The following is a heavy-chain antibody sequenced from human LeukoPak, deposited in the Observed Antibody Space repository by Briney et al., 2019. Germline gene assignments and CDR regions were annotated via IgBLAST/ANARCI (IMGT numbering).Heavy chain of an antibody. CDR1: GGSITNYY. CDR2: VYYSGNP. J-gene: IGHJ4*02. Sequence: SETLSLTCTVSGGSITNYYWSWIRQPPGKGLECVGHVYYSGNPEYNPSLKSRVTISIDTSKNQFSLKLSSVTAADTAVYYCARDQYSGRFDYWGQGTLVTVSS. V-gene: IGHV4-59*01. CDR3: ARDQYSGRFDY. D-gene: IGHD1-26*01.